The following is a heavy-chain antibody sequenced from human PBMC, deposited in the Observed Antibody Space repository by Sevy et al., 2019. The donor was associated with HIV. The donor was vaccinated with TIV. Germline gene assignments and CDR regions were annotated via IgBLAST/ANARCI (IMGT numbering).Heavy chain of an antibody. J-gene: IGHJ4*02. D-gene: IGHD3-9*01. CDR2: ISFNGNHG. CDR1: GFTFTNFP. CDR3: VRTAGLTGSYEY. Sequence: GGSLRLSCAASGFTFTNFPMHWVRQAPGRGLEWVAIISFNGNHGFYADSVKGRFTISRDNSKSTLYLQMNSLRREDMAVYYCVRTAGLTGSYEYWGQGTQVTVSS. V-gene: IGHV3-30-3*01.